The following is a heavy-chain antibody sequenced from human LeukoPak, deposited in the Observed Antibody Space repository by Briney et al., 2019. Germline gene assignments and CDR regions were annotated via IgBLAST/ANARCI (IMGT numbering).Heavy chain of an antibody. CDR2: IYYSGST. CDR1: GGSISSSSYY. D-gene: IGHD1-26*01. CDR3: ARVVGGLWFQYYFDY. Sequence: SETLSLTCTVSGGSISSSSYYWGWIRQPPGKGLEWIGSIYYSGSTYYNPSLKSRVTISVDTSKNQFSLKLSSVTAADTAVYYCARVVGGLWFQYYFDYWGQGTLVTVSS. V-gene: IGHV4-39*07. J-gene: IGHJ4*02.